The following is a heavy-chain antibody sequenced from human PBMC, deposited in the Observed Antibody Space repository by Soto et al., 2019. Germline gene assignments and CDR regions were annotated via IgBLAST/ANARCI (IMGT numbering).Heavy chain of an antibody. J-gene: IGHJ4*02. CDR2: IYYSGST. V-gene: IGHV4-39*01. CDR3: ARQRYFDWLSIDY. Sequence: QLQLQESGPGLVKPSETLSLTCTVSGGSISSSSYFWGWIRQPPGKGLEWIGSIYYSGSTYYNPSLKSRVTLSIDTSKNQFSLKLSSVTAADTAVYYCARQRYFDWLSIDYWGQGILVTVSS. D-gene: IGHD3-9*01. CDR1: GGSISSSSYF.